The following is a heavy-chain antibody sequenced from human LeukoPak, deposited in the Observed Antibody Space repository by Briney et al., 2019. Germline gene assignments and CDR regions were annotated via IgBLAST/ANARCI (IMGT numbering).Heavy chain of an antibody. CDR3: ARATPLGYGSPFDY. CDR1: GFTFSDHY. D-gene: IGHD2-15*01. V-gene: IGHV3-72*01. Sequence: PGGSLRLSCAASGFTFSDHYVDWVRQAPGKGLEWIGRIKKKANSYITEYAASVKGRFTISRDDSKNSLYLQMNSLKTEDTAVYYCARATPLGYGSPFDYWGRGTLVTVSS. CDR2: IKKKANSYIT. J-gene: IGHJ4*02.